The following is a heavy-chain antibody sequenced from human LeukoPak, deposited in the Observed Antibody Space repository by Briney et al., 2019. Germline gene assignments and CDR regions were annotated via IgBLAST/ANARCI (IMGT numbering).Heavy chain of an antibody. J-gene: IGHJ4*02. D-gene: IGHD3-22*01. V-gene: IGHV3-11*04. CDR2: ISSGGSPI. Sequence: GGSLRLSCAASGFTFSDYYMSWIRQAPGKGLEWVAYISSGGSPIYYVDSVKGRFTISRDNAKNSLFLQVDSLRAEDTAIYYCAGDSHYYDTTDPKYFLDFWGQGTQVTVSS. CDR1: GFTFSDYY. CDR3: AGDSHYYDTTDPKYFLDF.